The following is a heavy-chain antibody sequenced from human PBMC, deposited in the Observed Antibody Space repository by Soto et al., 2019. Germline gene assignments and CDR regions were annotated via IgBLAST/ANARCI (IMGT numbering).Heavy chain of an antibody. CDR3: AQNRRGSGSPLHP. CDR2: INHSGST. J-gene: IGHJ5*02. Sequence: QVQLQQWGAGLLKPSETLSLTCAVYGGSFSGYYWSWIRQPPGKGLEWIGEINHSGSTNYNPSLKSRVTLAVDTSKNQFTLKLSSVTAADTAVYYCAQNRRGSGSPLHPWGQGTLVTVSS. D-gene: IGHD3-10*01. V-gene: IGHV4-34*01. CDR1: GGSFSGYY.